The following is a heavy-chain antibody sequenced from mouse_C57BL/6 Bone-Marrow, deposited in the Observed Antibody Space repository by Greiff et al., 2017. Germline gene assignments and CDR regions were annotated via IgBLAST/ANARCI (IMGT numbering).Heavy chain of an antibody. J-gene: IGHJ3*01. CDR2: IYPGSGST. Sequence: VQLQLSGAELVKPGASVKMSCTASGYTFISFWITWVMLRPGQGLEWIGEIYPGSGSTSYNEKFKSKATLTVDTSSSTAYLQLSSLTSEDSAVYYCARVTYWGQGTLVTVSA. CDR1: GYTFISFW. V-gene: IGHV1-55*01. CDR3: ARVTY.